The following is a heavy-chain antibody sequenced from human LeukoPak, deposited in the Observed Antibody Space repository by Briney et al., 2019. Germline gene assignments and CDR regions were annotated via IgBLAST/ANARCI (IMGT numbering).Heavy chain of an antibody. Sequence: SQTLSLTCAISGDSVSSNSAAWNWIRQSPSRGLQWLGRTYYRSKWYNDYAVSVKSRITINPDTPKNHFSLQLTSVTPEDTAVYYCARGVSSAWPFDYWGQGTLVTVSS. CDR3: ARGVSSAWPFDY. CDR2: TYYRSKWYN. V-gene: IGHV6-1*01. D-gene: IGHD6-19*01. J-gene: IGHJ4*02. CDR1: GDSVSSNSAA.